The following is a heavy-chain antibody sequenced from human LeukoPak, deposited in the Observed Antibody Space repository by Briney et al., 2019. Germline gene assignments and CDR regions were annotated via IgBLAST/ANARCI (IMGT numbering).Heavy chain of an antibody. CDR3: AREAPHPSPFDP. CDR2: INPSGGST. CDR1: GYTFTSYY. V-gene: IGHV1-46*01. J-gene: IGHJ5*02. Sequence: ASVKVSCKASGYTFTSYYMHWVRQAPGQGLEWMGIINPSGGSTSYAQKFQGRVTMTRDMSTSTVYMERSSLRSEDTAVYYCAREAPHPSPFDPWGQGTLVTVSS.